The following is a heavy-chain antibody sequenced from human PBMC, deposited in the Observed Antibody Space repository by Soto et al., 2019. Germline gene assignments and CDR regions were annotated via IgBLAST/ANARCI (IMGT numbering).Heavy chain of an antibody. Sequence: GSLRLSCAASGFTFSSYEMSWVRQAPGKGLEWVSYISSSGSTIYYADSVKGRFTISRDNAKNSLYLQMNSLRAEDTAVYYCARASRIAVAGTPSDYYGMDVWGQGTTVTVSS. D-gene: IGHD6-19*01. J-gene: IGHJ6*02. CDR1: GFTFSSYE. CDR2: ISSSGSTI. CDR3: ARASRIAVAGTPSDYYGMDV. V-gene: IGHV3-48*03.